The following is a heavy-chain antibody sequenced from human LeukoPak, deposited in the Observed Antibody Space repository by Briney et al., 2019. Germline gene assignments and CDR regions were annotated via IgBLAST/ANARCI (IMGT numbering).Heavy chain of an antibody. D-gene: IGHD2-2*01. V-gene: IGHV1-69*01. Sequence: GASVKVSCKASGGTFSSYAISCVRQAPGQGLEWIGGIIPIFGTANYAQKFQGRVTITADESTSTDYMELSSLRSEDTAVYYCARGCSSTSCYAFYGMDVWGKGTTVTVSS. CDR2: IIPIFGTA. CDR3: ARGCSSTSCYAFYGMDV. CDR1: GGTFSSYA. J-gene: IGHJ6*04.